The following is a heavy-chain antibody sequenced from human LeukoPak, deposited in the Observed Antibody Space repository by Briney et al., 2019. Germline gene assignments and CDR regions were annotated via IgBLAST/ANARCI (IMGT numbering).Heavy chain of an antibody. CDR2: ISYNGNNK. CDR3: ARGGNWGYFDY. J-gene: IGHJ4*02. CDR1: GFSFNMLP. Sequence: GGSLRLSCAASGFSFNMLPMHWVRQAPGKGLECVAVISYNGNNKYYADSVNGRFTISRDNSKNTLFLQMNSLRTEDTAIYHCARGGNWGYFDYWGQGTLVTVSS. D-gene: IGHD7-27*01. V-gene: IGHV3-30*04.